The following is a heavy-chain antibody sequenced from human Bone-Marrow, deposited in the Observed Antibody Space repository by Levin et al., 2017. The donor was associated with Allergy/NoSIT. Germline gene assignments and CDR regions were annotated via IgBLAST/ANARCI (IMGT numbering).Heavy chain of an antibody. CDR2: TFYRSKWYY. CDR1: GDSVSSDITT. D-gene: IGHD1-26*01. J-gene: IGHJ4*02. Sequence: SLRLSLTCAISGDSVSSDITTWTWIRQSSSRGLEWLGRTFYRSKWYYDYALSVESRITINPDTSKNQFSLQLSSVTPEDTAVYYCARERFISSGKYVLDYWGQGTLVTVSS. CDR3: ARERFISSGKYVLDY. V-gene: IGHV6-1*01.